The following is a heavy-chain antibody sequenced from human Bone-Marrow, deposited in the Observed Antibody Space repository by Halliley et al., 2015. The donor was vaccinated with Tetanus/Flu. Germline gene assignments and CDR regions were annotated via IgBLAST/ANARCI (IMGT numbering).Heavy chain of an antibody. CDR3: ARERGLAAAGSVPCFDY. J-gene: IGHJ4*02. V-gene: IGHV3-66*01. CDR2: YSSGNT. D-gene: IGHD6-13*01. Sequence: YSSGNTFYADSGGGRFTISRDNSKNTLYLQMNNLRVEDTAVYYCARERGLAAAGSVPCFDYWGQGTLVTVSS.